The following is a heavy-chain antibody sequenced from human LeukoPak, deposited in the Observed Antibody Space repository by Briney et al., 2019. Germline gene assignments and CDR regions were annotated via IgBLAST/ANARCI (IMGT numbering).Heavy chain of an antibody. CDR2: IYPGDSET. CDR3: ARRYCSSTSCHLDY. D-gene: IGHD2-2*01. V-gene: IGHV5-51*01. Sequence: GESLKISCKGSGYSFTTYWIGWVRQMPGKGLEWMGIIYPGDSETRYSPSFQGQVTISADRSISTAYLLWSSLKASDTAIYYCARRYCSSTSCHLDYWGQGTLVTVSS. J-gene: IGHJ4*02. CDR1: GYSFTTYW.